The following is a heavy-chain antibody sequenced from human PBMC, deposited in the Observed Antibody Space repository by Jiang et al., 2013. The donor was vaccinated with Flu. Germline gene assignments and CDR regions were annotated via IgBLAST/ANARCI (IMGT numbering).Heavy chain of an antibody. Sequence: KPTQTLTLTCTFSGFSLSTSGMCVSWIRQPPGKALEWLALIDWDDDKYYSTSLKTRLTISKDTSKNQVVLTMTNMDPVDTATYYCARTLMTTVTYPWYFDYWGQGTLVTVSS. CDR2: IDWDDDK. J-gene: IGHJ4*02. CDR3: ARTLMTTVTYPWYFDY. D-gene: IGHD4-17*01. CDR1: GFSLSTSGMC. V-gene: IGHV2-70*01.